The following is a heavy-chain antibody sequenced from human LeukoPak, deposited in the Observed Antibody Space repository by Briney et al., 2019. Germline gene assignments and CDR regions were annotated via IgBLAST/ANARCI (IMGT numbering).Heavy chain of an antibody. Sequence: GASVKVSCKASGYTFTGYYMHWVRQAPGQGLEWMGWINPNSGGTNYAQKFQGWVTMTRDTSISTAYMELSRLRSDDTAVYYCARDSGDHDYGDYGLRFLDYWGQGTLVTVSS. D-gene: IGHD4-17*01. CDR1: GYTFTGYY. CDR2: INPNSGGT. V-gene: IGHV1-2*04. J-gene: IGHJ4*02. CDR3: ARDSGDHDYGDYGLRFLDY.